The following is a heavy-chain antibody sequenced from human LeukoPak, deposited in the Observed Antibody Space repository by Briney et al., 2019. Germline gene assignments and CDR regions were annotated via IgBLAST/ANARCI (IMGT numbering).Heavy chain of an antibody. J-gene: IGHJ4*02. CDR2: LGWNGDII. D-gene: IGHD6-13*01. CDR1: GFTFDDYS. V-gene: IGHV3-9*01. Sequence: GGSLRLSCAASGFTFDDYSMHWVRQSPGKGLDWLSGLGWNGDIIDYADSVKGRFTISRDNAKNSLYLQMDSLKTEDTALYYCAKGSLIAASGTLFDFWGQGTRVTVSS. CDR3: AKGSLIAASGTLFDF.